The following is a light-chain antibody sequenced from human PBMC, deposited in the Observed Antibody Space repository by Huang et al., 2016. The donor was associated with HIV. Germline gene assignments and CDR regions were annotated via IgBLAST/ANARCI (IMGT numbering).Light chain of an antibody. J-gene: IGKJ1*01. CDR1: QSVNSGY. CDR3: QQYGSSPGT. CDR2: GAS. V-gene: IGKV3-20*01. Sequence: EIVLTQSPGTLSLSPGERATLSCRASQSVNSGYLAWYQQKPGQAPRLLIYGASSRATGIPGRFSGSGSGTDFTLTISRLQPEDFAVYFWQQYGSSPGTFGQGTKVEMK.